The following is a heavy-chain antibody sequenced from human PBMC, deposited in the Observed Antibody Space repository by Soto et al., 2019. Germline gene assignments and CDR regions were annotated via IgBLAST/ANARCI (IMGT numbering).Heavy chain of an antibody. CDR2: TSGIGGIT. V-gene: IGHV3-23*01. Sequence: HPGGPLRLPCAASGFIFRSYAMSWVRQSPGKGLEWVSATSGIGGITYYADSVKGRFTISRDSSKNTLYLQVDGLRAEAPPVYYGARDYGRQARKRELPIPYFDYWGQGTLVTVSS. D-gene: IGHD1-26*01. CDR1: GFIFRSYA. J-gene: IGHJ4*02. CDR3: ARDYGRQARKRELPIPYFDY.